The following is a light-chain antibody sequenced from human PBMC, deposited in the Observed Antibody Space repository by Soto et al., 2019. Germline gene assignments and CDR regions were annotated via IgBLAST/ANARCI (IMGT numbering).Light chain of an antibody. V-gene: IGLV2-23*01. Sequence: QSALTQPASVSGSPGQSITISCTGTSSDVGSYKFVSWYQQHPGKAPKLMIYEGSKRPSGVSNRFSGSKSGNTASLTISGLQAEDDADYYCCSYAGSSTWVFGTGTKLTVL. CDR2: EGS. CDR1: SSDVGSYKF. J-gene: IGLJ1*01. CDR3: CSYAGSSTWV.